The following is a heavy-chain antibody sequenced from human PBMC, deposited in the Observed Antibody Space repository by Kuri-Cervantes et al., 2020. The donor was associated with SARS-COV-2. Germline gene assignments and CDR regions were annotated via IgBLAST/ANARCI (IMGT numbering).Heavy chain of an antibody. CDR3: AGSSGWYTYYYYGMDV. D-gene: IGHD6-19*01. V-gene: IGHV4-4*02. J-gene: IGHJ6*02. CDR1: SGSIGSSNW. Sequence: SETLSLTCAVSSGSIGSSNWWSWVRQPPGKGLEWIGEIYHSGSTNYNPPLKSRVTISVDKSKNQFSLKLSSVTAADTAVYYCAGSSGWYTYYYYGMDVWGQGTTVTVSS. CDR2: IYHSGST.